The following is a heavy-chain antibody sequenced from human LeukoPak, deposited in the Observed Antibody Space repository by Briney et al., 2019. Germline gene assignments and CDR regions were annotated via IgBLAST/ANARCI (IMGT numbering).Heavy chain of an antibody. CDR3: ARDGYSGYGDNDY. CDR2: IRYEGSEK. CDR1: GFTFNYYG. Sequence: GGSLRLSCAASGFTFNYYGMHWVRQAPGKGLEWVAFIRYEGSEKYYADSVKGRFTISRDNAKNSLYLQMNSLRAEDTAVYYCARDGYSGYGDNDYWGQGTLVTVAS. D-gene: IGHD5-12*01. V-gene: IGHV3-30*02. J-gene: IGHJ4*02.